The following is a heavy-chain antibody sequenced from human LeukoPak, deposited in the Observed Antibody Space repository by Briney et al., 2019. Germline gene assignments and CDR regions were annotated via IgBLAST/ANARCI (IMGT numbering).Heavy chain of an antibody. D-gene: IGHD3-16*01. CDR3: ARGGGLDV. J-gene: IGHJ6*02. CDR1: GLTFSSHW. V-gene: IGHV3-74*01. CDR2: ITNDGSST. Sequence: GGSLRLSCAASGLTFSSHWMHWVRQAPGKGLVWVSRITNDGSSTTYADSVKGRFTISRDNAKDSLYLQMSNLRAEDTAVYFCARGGGLDVWGQGATVTVSS.